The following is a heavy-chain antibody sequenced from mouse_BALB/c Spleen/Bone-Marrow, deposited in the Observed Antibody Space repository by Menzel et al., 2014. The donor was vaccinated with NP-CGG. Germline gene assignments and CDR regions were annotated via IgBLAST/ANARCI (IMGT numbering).Heavy chain of an antibody. CDR3: ARYRLGTYFDY. J-gene: IGHJ2*01. Sequence: EVKLMESGAELVKPGASVKLSCTASGFNIKDTYMHWVKQRPEQGLEWIGRIDPANGNTKYDPKFQGKATITADTSSNTDYLQLSSLTSEDTAVYYCARYRLGTYFDYWGQGTTLTVSS. D-gene: IGHD1-2*01. V-gene: IGHV14-3*02. CDR1: GFNIKDTY. CDR2: IDPANGNT.